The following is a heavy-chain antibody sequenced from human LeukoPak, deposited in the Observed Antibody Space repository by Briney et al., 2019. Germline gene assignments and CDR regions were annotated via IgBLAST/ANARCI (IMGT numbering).Heavy chain of an antibody. J-gene: IGHJ4*02. D-gene: IGHD1-1*01. Sequence: GGSLRLSCAASGFNFKTYTLTWVRQAPGKGPEWLSSITAGDGATYYADSVRGRFTISRDYSRNTVYLHLSGLSAEDTAVYYCARDRSTDAISEFWGQGTLVAVSS. CDR3: ARDRSTDAISEF. V-gene: IGHV3-23*01. CDR1: GFNFKTYT. CDR2: ITAGDGAT.